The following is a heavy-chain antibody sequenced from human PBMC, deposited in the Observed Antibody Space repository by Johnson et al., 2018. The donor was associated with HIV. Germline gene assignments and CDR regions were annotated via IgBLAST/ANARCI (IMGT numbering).Heavy chain of an antibody. V-gene: IGHV3-53*01. Sequence: EQLVESGGGLIQPGGSLRLSCAASGFTVSTNYMTWVRQAPGKGLEWVSLLYTGGSTYYADSVQGRFTISRDNSKNTLYLQMNSLRAEDTAVYYCAKSIVGATYDAFDIWGQGTMVTVSS. CDR2: LYTGGST. D-gene: IGHD1-26*01. CDR3: AKSIVGATYDAFDI. J-gene: IGHJ3*02. CDR1: GFTVSTNY.